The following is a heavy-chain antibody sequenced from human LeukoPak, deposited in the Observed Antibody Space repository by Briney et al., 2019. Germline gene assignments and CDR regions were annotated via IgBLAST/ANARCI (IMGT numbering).Heavy chain of an antibody. Sequence: PGRCLRLSFAASGFTVVSHWMSSASQPPGKWLEWVNNIKQDGREKYYVDSVKGRFTISRDNAKISLCLQMNSLRAEDTAVYYCARDGAAAGMGDAFDIWGQGTMVTVSS. J-gene: IGHJ3*02. CDR1: GFTVVSHW. CDR3: ARDGAAAGMGDAFDI. CDR2: IKQDGREK. D-gene: IGHD6-13*01. V-gene: IGHV3-7*03.